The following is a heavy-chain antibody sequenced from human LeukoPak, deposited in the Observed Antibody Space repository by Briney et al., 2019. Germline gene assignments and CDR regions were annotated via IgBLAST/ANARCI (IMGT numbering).Heavy chain of an antibody. CDR3: ARDGDGSGWYADTYYFDY. D-gene: IGHD6-19*01. CDR2: ISSSSSTI. CDR1: GFTFSSYW. J-gene: IGHJ4*02. V-gene: IGHV3-48*02. Sequence: PGGSLRLSCAASGFTFSSYWMSWVRQAPGKGLEWVSYISSSSSTIYYADSVKGRFTISRDNAKNSLYLQMNSLRDEDTAVYYCARDGDGSGWYADTYYFDYWGQRTLVTVSS.